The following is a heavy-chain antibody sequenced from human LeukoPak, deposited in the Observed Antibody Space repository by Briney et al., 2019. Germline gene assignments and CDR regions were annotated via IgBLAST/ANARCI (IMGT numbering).Heavy chain of an antibody. J-gene: IGHJ5*02. CDR1: GGSISSYY. V-gene: IGHV4-59*06. CDR2: IYYSGST. Sequence: KTSETLSLTCTVSGGSISSYYWSWIRQPPGKGLEWIGYIYYSGSTYYNPSLKSRVTISVDTSKNQFSLKLSSVTAADTAVYYCARSGYSSGYFNWFDPWGQGTLVTVSS. CDR3: ARSGYSSGYFNWFDP. D-gene: IGHD6-19*01.